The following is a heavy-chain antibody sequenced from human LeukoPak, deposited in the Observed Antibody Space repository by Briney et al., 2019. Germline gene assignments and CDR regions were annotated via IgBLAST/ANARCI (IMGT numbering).Heavy chain of an antibody. Sequence: PSETLSLTCTVSGGAISSHYWSWIRQPPGKGLEWIGYIYYSGSTNNPSLKSRVTISLETSKNQFSLKPSSVTAADTAVYYCARGARHTVVTPYYFDYWGQGTLVTVSS. V-gene: IGHV4-59*11. CDR1: GGAISSHY. J-gene: IGHJ4*02. D-gene: IGHD4-23*01. CDR2: IYYSGST. CDR3: ARGARHTVVTPYYFDY.